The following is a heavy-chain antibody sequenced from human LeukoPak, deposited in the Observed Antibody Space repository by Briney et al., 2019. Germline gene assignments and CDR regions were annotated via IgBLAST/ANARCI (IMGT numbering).Heavy chain of an antibody. CDR2: IIPIFGTA. Sequence: SVKVSCKPSGGTFSSYAISWVRQAPGQGLEWMGGIIPIFGTANYAQKFQGRVTITADKSTSTAYMELSSLRSEDTAVYYCARGDGSGSYYCVYWGQGTLVTVSS. CDR3: ARGDGSGSYYCVY. V-gene: IGHV1-69*06. J-gene: IGHJ4*02. D-gene: IGHD3-10*01. CDR1: GGTFSSYA.